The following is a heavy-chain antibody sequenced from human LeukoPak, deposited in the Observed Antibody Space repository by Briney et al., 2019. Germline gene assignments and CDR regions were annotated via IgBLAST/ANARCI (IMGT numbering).Heavy chain of an antibody. Sequence: PSETLSLTCTVSGGSISSYYWSWIRQPAGKGLEWIGRIYTSGSTNYNPSLKSRVTISVDKSKNQLSLKLSSVTAADTAVYYCARVKESRSSWDYYYYYMDVWGKGTTVTVSS. CDR3: ARVKESRSSWDYYYYYMDV. D-gene: IGHD6-13*01. CDR2: IYTSGST. J-gene: IGHJ6*03. CDR1: GGSISSYY. V-gene: IGHV4-4*07.